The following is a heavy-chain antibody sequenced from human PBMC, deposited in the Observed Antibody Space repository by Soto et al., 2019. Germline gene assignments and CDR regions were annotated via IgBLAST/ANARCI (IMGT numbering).Heavy chain of an antibody. Sequence: QVQLVQSGAEEKKPGASVKVSCKASGYTFTSYAIHWVRQAPGQRLEWMGWINAGNGNTKYSQKFQGGVTITRDTPASTAYMERGSLKSEDTAVYYCARGDWWLFDSWGQGTLVTVSS. J-gene: IGHJ4*02. D-gene: IGHD2-8*02. V-gene: IGHV1-3*05. CDR3: ARGDWWLFDS. CDR1: GYTFTSYA. CDR2: INAGNGNT.